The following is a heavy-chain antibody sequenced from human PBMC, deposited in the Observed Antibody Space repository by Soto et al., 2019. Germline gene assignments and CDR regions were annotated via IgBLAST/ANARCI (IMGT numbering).Heavy chain of an antibody. CDR2: MSPNSGNT. CDR3: ATGGYNWNDFDH. J-gene: IGHJ4*02. D-gene: IGHD1-20*01. Sequence: GASVKVSCKASGFRFTSYDINWVRQATGQGLEWMGWMSPNSGNTAYAQNFQGRVTMTRNTSISTAYMELSSLRSDDTAVYYCATGGYNWNDFDHWGPGTLVTVSS. V-gene: IGHV1-8*02. CDR1: GFRFTSYD.